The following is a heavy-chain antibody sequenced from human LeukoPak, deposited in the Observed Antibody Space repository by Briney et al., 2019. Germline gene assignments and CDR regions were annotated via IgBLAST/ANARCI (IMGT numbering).Heavy chain of an antibody. CDR2: IRYSGSRK. D-gene: IGHD3-10*01. V-gene: IGHV3-30*02. Sequence: GGSLRLSCAASGFTFDDYGMDWVRQAPGLGLEWVAFIRYSGSRKYYADSVKGRFTISRDNSRNTLYLQMNSLRADDTAVYYCVRDWGYYGSGSYIFDYWGQGTLVTVSS. J-gene: IGHJ4*02. CDR1: GFTFDDYG. CDR3: VRDWGYYGSGSYIFDY.